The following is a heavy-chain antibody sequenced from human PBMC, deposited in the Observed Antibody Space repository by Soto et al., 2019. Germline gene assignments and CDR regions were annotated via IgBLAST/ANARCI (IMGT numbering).Heavy chain of an antibody. CDR1: GGTFSSYA. J-gene: IGHJ6*02. V-gene: IGHV1-69*01. CDR2: IIPIFGTA. CDR3: ARANYYPSGRFGSGFYGMDV. Sequence: QVQLVQSGAEVKKPGSSVKVSCKASGGTFSSYAISWVRQAPGQGLEWMGGIIPIFGTANYAQKFQGRVTITAVESTSTAYMELSSLRSEDTAVYYCARANYYPSGRFGSGFYGMDVWGQGTTVTDYS. D-gene: IGHD3-10*01.